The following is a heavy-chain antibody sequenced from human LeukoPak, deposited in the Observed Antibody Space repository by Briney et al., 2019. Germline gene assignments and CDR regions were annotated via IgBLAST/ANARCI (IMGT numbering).Heavy chain of an antibody. D-gene: IGHD5-24*01. V-gene: IGHV3-48*03. Sequence: GGSLRLSCAASGFTFSSYAMHWVRQAPGKGLEWVSYMSSSGNSKHYADSVKGRFTISRDNAKNSLYLQMNSLRAEDTAVYYCAGEMATTSLDAFDYWGQGTLVTVSS. CDR3: AGEMATTSLDAFDY. CDR2: MSSSGNSK. J-gene: IGHJ4*02. CDR1: GFTFSSYA.